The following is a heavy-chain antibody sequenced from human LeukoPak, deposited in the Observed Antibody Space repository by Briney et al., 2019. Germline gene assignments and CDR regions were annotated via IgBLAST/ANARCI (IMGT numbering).Heavy chain of an antibody. J-gene: IGHJ5*02. V-gene: IGHV4-30-2*01. D-gene: IGHD2-2*01. CDR3: ARLQYCSGTSCYWFDP. CDR2: IYHTGST. Sequence: SETLSLTCDVSGGSISSGLYSWSWIRQPLGKGPEWIGYIYHTGSTYYNPSLKSRVTISVDTSKNQFSLRLSSVTAADTAVYYCARLQYCSGTSCYWFDPWGQGTLVTVSS. CDR1: GGSISSGLYS.